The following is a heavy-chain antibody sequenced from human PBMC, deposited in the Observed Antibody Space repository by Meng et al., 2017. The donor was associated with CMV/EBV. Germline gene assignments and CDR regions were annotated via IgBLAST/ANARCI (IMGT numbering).Heavy chain of an antibody. CDR1: GYAFTSYD. CDR2: MNPNSDHT. D-gene: IGHD3/OR15-3a*01. V-gene: IGHV1-8*03. Sequence: ASVKVSCKTSGYAFTSYDIIWVRQAAGQGLEWMGWMNPNSDHTGYAQNFQGRVTFTRDTSKRTAYMELSSLRSEDTAVYYCARGPGLGPPLDYWGQGTLVTV. CDR3: ARGPGLGPPLDY. J-gene: IGHJ4*02.